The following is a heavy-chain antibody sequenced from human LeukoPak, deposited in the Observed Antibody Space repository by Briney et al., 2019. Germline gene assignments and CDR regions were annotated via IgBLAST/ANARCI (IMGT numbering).Heavy chain of an antibody. CDR3: ARAQLRTYGTIDY. Sequence: SETLSLTCAVYGGSFSGYYWSWIRQPPGKGLEWIGEINHSGSTNYNPSLKSRVTISVDTSENQFSLKLSSVTAADTAVYYCARAQLRTYGTIDYWGQGTLVTVSS. CDR1: GGSFSGYY. J-gene: IGHJ4*02. CDR2: INHSGST. V-gene: IGHV4-34*01. D-gene: IGHD4-17*01.